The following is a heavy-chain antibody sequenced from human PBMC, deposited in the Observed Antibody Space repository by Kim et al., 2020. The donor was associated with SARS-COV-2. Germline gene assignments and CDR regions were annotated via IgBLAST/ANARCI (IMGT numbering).Heavy chain of an antibody. CDR3: ARLSIAAFDY. CDR1: GFTVSSNY. D-gene: IGHD6-6*01. CDR2: IYSGGST. V-gene: IGHV3-66*04. J-gene: IGHJ4*02. Sequence: GGSLRLSCAASGFTVSSNYMSWVRQAPGKGLEWVSDIYSGGSTYYADAVKGSFTISRDNSKNTLYLQMNSLGAEDTAVYYCARLSIAAFDYWGQGTLVTVSS.